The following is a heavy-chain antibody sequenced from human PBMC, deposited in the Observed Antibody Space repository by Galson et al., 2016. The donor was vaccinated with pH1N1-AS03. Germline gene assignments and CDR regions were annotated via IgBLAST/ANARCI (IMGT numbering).Heavy chain of an antibody. V-gene: IGHV5-51*01. J-gene: IGHJ4*02. CDR2: IFPGDSDT. CDR3: VRTKATREGGTPVDY. CDR1: EYTFSTYW. D-gene: IGHD1-14*01. Sequence: QSGAEVKKPGESLKISCKASEYTFSTYWIAWVRQMPGKGLQWMGIIFPGDSDTTYAPSFQGQVTISADRSITTVYLQWDSLKASDTAIYYCVRTKATREGGTPVDYWGQGTLVTVSS.